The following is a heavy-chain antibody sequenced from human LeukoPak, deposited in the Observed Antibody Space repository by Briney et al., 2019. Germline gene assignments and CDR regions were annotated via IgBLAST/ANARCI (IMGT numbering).Heavy chain of an antibody. Sequence: GRSLRLSCAASGFTFSSYAMHWVRQAPGKGLEWVAVISYDGSNKYYADSVKGRFTISRDNSKNTLYLQMNSLRAEDTAVYYCARDPRLLWFGESNYFDYWGQGTLVTVSS. CDR2: ISYDGSNK. CDR1: GFTFSSYA. J-gene: IGHJ4*02. CDR3: ARDPRLLWFGESNYFDY. D-gene: IGHD3-10*01. V-gene: IGHV3-30-3*01.